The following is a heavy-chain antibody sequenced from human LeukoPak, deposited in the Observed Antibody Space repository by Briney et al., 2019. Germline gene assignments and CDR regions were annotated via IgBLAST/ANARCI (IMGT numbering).Heavy chain of an antibody. CDR3: ASENERPDAFDI. J-gene: IGHJ3*02. CDR1: GFNVSSNY. CDR2: FYSGGST. V-gene: IGHV3-53*01. Sequence: GGSLRLSCAASGFNVSSNYMSWVRQAPGKGLEWVSVFYSGGSTYYADPVKGRFTIARDNSKNKLYLQMSGLRAEDTAVYYCASENERPDAFDIWGQGTMVTVSS.